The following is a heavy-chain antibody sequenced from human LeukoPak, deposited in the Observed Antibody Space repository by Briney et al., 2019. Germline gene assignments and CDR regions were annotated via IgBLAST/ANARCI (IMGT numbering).Heavy chain of an antibody. D-gene: IGHD1-26*01. Sequence: SETLSLTCTVSGGSISSHYWSWIRQPPGKGLEWIGYIYYSGSTNYNPSLKSRVTISVDTSKNQFSLKLSSVTAADTAVYYCATHGGGSYYSWFDPWGQGTLVTVSS. CDR3: ATHGGGSYYSWFDP. V-gene: IGHV4-59*11. J-gene: IGHJ5*02. CDR1: GGSISSHY. CDR2: IYYSGST.